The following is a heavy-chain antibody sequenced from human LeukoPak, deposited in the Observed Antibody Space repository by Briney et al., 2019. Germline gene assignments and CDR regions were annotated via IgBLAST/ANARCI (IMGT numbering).Heavy chain of an antibody. D-gene: IGHD3-22*01. Sequence: SETLSLTCTVSGGSISSYYWSWIRQPPGKGLEWIGEINHSGSTNYNPSLKSRVTISVETTKNQFSLKLSSVTAADTAVYYCARVVIVVVITDPGWYFDYWGQGTLVTVSS. CDR2: INHSGST. CDR1: GGSISSYY. J-gene: IGHJ4*02. CDR3: ARVVIVVVITDPGWYFDY. V-gene: IGHV4-34*01.